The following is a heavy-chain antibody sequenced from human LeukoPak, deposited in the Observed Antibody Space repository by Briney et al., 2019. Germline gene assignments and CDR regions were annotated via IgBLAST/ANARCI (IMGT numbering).Heavy chain of an antibody. CDR3: ARGFPYILRHVDN. Sequence: GGSLRLSCAASGFTFSSYSMNWVRQAPGKGLEWVSSISSSSSYIYYADSVKGRFTISRDNAKKSLYLQMNSLRAEDTAVYYCARGFPYILRHVDNWGQGTLVTVSS. CDR2: ISSSSSYI. CDR1: GFTFSSYS. V-gene: IGHV3-21*01. J-gene: IGHJ4*02. D-gene: IGHD3-3*02.